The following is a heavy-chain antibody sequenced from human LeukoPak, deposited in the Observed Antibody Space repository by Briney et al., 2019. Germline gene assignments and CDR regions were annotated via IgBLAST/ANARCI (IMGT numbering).Heavy chain of an antibody. CDR1: GYTFTSYG. Sequence: ASVKVSXKASGYTFTSYGISWVRQAPGQGLEWIGWISAYNGNTNYAQKLQGRVTMTTDTSTSTAYMELSSLRSEDTAVYYCARDQRFYDFWSGNYGGDFDYWGQGTLVTVSS. V-gene: IGHV1-18*01. D-gene: IGHD3-3*01. J-gene: IGHJ4*02. CDR2: ISAYNGNT. CDR3: ARDQRFYDFWSGNYGGDFDY.